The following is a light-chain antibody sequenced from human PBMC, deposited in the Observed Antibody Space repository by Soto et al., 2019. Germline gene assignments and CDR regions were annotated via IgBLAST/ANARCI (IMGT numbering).Light chain of an antibody. CDR2: DAS. CDR3: QLRNNWSWT. J-gene: IGKJ1*01. CDR1: QSVGSF. Sequence: EIVLTQSPATLSLSPGERATLSCRASQSVGSFLAWYQQKPGQAPRLLIYDASNRATGIPARFSGSGSGTDFTLTISSLEPEEFAVYYCQLRNNWSWTFGQGTKVEI. V-gene: IGKV3-11*01.